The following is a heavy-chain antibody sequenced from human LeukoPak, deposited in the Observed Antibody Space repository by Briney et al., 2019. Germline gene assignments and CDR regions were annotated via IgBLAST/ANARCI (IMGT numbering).Heavy chain of an antibody. CDR2: IDWDDDK. CDR1: GFSLSTSGMC. Sequence: SGPTLVNPTQTLTLTCTFSGFSLSTSGMCVSWIRQPPGKPLERLARIDWDDDKYYSTSLKTRLTISKDTSKNQVVLTMTNMDPVDTATYYCARTLTTVTGSAMDVWGQGTTVTASS. V-gene: IGHV2-70*11. CDR3: ARTLTTVTGSAMDV. D-gene: IGHD4-17*01. J-gene: IGHJ6*02.